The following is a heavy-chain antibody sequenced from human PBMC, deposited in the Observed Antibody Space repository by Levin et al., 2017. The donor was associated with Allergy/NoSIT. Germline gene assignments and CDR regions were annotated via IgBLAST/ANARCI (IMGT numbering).Heavy chain of an antibody. Sequence: SETLSLTCAISGDSVSSNSAAWNWIRQSPSRGLEWLGRTYYRSKWYNDYAVSVKGRITINPDTSKNQFSLQLNSVTPDDTAVYYCARTIVVVPAAGYGMDVWGQGTTVSVCS. D-gene: IGHD2-2*01. V-gene: IGHV6-1*01. CDR1: GDSVSSNSAA. CDR2: TYYRSKWYN. J-gene: IGHJ6*02. CDR3: ARTIVVVPAAGYGMDV.